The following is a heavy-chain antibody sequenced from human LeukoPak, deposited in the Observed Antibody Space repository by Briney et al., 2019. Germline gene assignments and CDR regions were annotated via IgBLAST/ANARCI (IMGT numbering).Heavy chain of an antibody. D-gene: IGHD2-2*01. V-gene: IGHV1-2*02. CDR2: INPNSGGT. Sequence: ASVKVSCKASGYTFTGYYMHWVRQAPGQGLEWMGWINPNSGGTNYAQKFQGRVTMTRDTSISTAYMELSRLRSDDTAVYYCARETPDCSSTSCYDYWGQGTLVTVSS. CDR3: ARETPDCSSTSCYDY. J-gene: IGHJ4*02. CDR1: GYTFTGYY.